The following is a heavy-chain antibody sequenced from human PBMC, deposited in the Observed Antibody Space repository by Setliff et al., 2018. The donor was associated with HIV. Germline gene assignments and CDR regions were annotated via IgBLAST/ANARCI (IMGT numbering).Heavy chain of an antibody. D-gene: IGHD3-3*02. J-gene: IGHJ3*02. CDR2: IIPILGST. Sequence: SVKVSCKASGGTFSSYAISWVRQAPGQGLEWMGGIIPILGSTSYAQKFQGRVTMTRDTSTSTVYMELRSLRSEDTAVYYCARNKGSGILYVSSIVSDAFDIWGQGTMVTVSS. CDR3: ARNKGSGILYVSSIVSDAFDI. CDR1: GGTFSSYA. V-gene: IGHV1-69*10.